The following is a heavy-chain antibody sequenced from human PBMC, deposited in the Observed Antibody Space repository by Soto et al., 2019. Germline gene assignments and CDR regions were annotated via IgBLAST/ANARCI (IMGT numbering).Heavy chain of an antibody. Sequence: PSETLSLTCAASSGSISSCNWWSWFRQPPGKGLEWIGEINHSGGTNYNPSLKSRVTISVDTSKNQFSLKLSSVTAADTAVYYCARGPYYDFWSGPLFGYYYGMDVWGQGTTVTVSS. V-gene: IGHV4-4*02. J-gene: IGHJ6*02. D-gene: IGHD3-3*01. CDR3: ARGPYYDFWSGPLFGYYYGMDV. CDR2: INHSGGT. CDR1: SGSISSCNW.